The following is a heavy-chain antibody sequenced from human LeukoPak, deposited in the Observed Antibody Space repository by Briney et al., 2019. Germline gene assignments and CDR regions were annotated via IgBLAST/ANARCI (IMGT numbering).Heavy chain of an antibody. CDR3: ARLNPVYDFWSGYPSYFDY. J-gene: IGHJ4*02. CDR2: IYTSGST. V-gene: IGHV4-4*09. CDR1: GGSISSYY. D-gene: IGHD3-3*01. Sequence: SETLSLTCTVSGGSISSYYWSWIRQPPGKGLEWIGYIYTSGSTNYNPSLKSRVTISVDTSKNQFSLKLSSVTAADTAVYYCARLNPVYDFWSGYPSYFDYWGRGTLVTVSS.